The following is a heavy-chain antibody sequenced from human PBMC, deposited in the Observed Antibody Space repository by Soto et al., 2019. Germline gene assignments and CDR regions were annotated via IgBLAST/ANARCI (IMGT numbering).Heavy chain of an antibody. CDR1: GFTFSSYG. CDR2: IWYDGSNK. D-gene: IGHD3-22*01. CDR3: ARDSTDYYDSRPGWFDP. Sequence: SLRLSCAASGFTFSSYGMHWVRQAPGKGLEWVAVIWYDGSNKYYADSVKGRFTISRDNSKNTLYLQMNSLRAEDTAVYYCARDSTDYYDSRPGWFDPWGQGTLVTVSS. J-gene: IGHJ5*02. V-gene: IGHV3-33*01.